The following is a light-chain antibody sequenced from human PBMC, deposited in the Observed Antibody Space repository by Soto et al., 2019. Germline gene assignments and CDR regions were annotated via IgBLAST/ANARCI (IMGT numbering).Light chain of an antibody. V-gene: IGKV1-5*01. Sequence: IQMTQSPSTLSASVGARVNITCRACQCLSGWLSLYQQKAGKAPRLMIFDASSLMSGVPSRFSGRGYGTEFTLTINRLKPDDSATYYCQQYDSFSVWPFGQGTKVDIK. CDR3: QQYDSFSVWP. J-gene: IGKJ1*01. CDR2: DAS. CDR1: QCLSGW.